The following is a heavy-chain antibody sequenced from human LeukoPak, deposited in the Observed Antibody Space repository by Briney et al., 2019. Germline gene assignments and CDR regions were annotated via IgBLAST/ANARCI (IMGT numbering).Heavy chain of an antibody. CDR1: GGSISNYF. CDR2: ISSSGST. Sequence: SETLSLTCTVSGGSISNYFWSWIRQPPGKGLEWIGYISSSGSTNYNPSLKSRVTISVDKSKNQFSLKLSSVTAADTAVYYCARKKSLDYWGQGTLVTVSS. V-gene: IGHV4-59*01. J-gene: IGHJ4*02. CDR3: ARKKSLDY.